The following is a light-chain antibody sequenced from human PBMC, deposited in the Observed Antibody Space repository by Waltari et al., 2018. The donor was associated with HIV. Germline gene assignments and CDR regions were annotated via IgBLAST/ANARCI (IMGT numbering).Light chain of an antibody. CDR1: SSTIDRRIPN. J-gene: IGLJ3*02. Sequence: QSVLTQPPSASGTPGQRVTISCSGSSSTIDRRIPNVPWYQQPPAAAPKLLIYRNSQRPSGVPDRFSGSKSGTSASLAISAIQSEDEADYYCAIWDGLNGWVFGGGTKVTVL. V-gene: IGLV1-44*01. CDR2: RNS. CDR3: AIWDGLNGWV.